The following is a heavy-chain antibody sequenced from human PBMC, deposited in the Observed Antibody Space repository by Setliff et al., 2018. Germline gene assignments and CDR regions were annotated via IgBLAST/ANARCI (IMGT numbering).Heavy chain of an antibody. CDR2: INPSGGRL. Sequence: ASVKVSCKASGYTFTNYYIHWVRQTPGQGLEWMGIINPSGGRLSYAEKFQDRVTMTRDTSTSTVYLEVTSLRSEDTAVYYCARAGMASVNRKGVFEYWGRGTLVTVSS. D-gene: IGHD3-10*01. V-gene: IGHV1-46*01. J-gene: IGHJ2*01. CDR1: GYTFTNYY. CDR3: ARAGMASVNRKGVFEY.